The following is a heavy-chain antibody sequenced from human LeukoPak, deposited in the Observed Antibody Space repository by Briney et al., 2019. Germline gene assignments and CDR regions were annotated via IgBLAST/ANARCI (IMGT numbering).Heavy chain of an antibody. Sequence: GGSLRLSCAASGFTFSSDWMSWVRQAPGKGLEWVANIKQDGSEKYYVDSVKGRFTISRDNAKNSLYLQMNSLRAEDTAVYYCAREMGITMIVVVTPDAFDIWGQGTMVTVSS. CDR1: GFTFSSDW. V-gene: IGHV3-7*01. CDR3: AREMGITMIVVVTPDAFDI. D-gene: IGHD3-22*01. CDR2: IKQDGSEK. J-gene: IGHJ3*02.